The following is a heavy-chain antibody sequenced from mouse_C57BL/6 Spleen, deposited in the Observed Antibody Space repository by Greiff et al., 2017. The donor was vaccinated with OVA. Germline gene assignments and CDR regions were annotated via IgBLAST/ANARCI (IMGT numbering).Heavy chain of an antibody. V-gene: IGHV7-1*01. CDR2: SRNKANDYTT. J-gene: IGHJ3*01. CDR1: GFTFSDFY. CDR3: ARDLPFAY. Sequence: EVHLVESGGGLVQSGRSLRLSCATSGFTFSDFYMEWVRQAPGKGLEWIAASRNKANDYTTEYSASVKGRFIVSRDTSQSILYLQMNALRAEDTAIYYCARDLPFAYWGQGTLVTVSA.